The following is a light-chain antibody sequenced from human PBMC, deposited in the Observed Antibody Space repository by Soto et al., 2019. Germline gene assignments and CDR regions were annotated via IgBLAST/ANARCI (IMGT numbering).Light chain of an antibody. CDR2: DVS. J-gene: IGLJ3*02. V-gene: IGLV2-11*01. Sequence: QSALTQPRSVSGSPGQSVTISCTGTSSDVGGYNYVSWYQQHPGKAPKLIIYDVSKWPSGVPDRFSGSKSGNTASLTISGLQAGDGGDYFRCSYGGNPLWVFGGGTKGTVL. CDR1: SSDVGGYNY. CDR3: CSYGGNPLWV.